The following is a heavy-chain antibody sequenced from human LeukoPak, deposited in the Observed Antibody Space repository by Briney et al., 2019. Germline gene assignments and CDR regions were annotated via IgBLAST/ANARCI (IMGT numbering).Heavy chain of an antibody. V-gene: IGHV3-30*04. D-gene: IGHD3-3*01. CDR1: GFTFSSYA. CDR3: AKGSKGVVFTRDHYMDV. CDR2: ISYDGSNK. Sequence: GGSLRLSCAASGFTFSSYAMHWVRQAPGKGLEWVAVISYDGSNKYYADSVKGRFTISRDNSKNTLHLQMNSLRAEDTAVYYCAKGSKGVVFTRDHYMDVWGKGTTVTISS. J-gene: IGHJ6*03.